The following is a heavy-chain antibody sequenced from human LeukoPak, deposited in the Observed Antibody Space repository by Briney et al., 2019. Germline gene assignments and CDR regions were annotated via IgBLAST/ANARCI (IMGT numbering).Heavy chain of an antibody. CDR2: IRNKANSYTT. J-gene: IGHJ3*01. V-gene: IGHV3-72*01. CDR1: GFTFSDHY. D-gene: IGHD5-12*01. CDR3: ASNVDSGFDV. Sequence: GGSLRLSCVASGFTFSDHYMDWVRQAPGKGVEGVGRIRNKANSYTTEYVASVKGRFTISRDDSKNSLSLQMNSLKTEDTAMYYCASNVDSGFDVWGQGKMVTVSS.